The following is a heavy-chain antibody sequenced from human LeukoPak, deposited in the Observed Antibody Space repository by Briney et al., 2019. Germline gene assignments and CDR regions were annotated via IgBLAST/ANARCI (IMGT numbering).Heavy chain of an antibody. J-gene: IGHJ6*03. V-gene: IGHV3-48*04. CDR2: ISSSSSTI. CDR3: AREGVSSWYLLASYYYYYYMDV. CDR1: GFTFSSYS. D-gene: IGHD6-13*01. Sequence: PGGSLRLSCAASGFTFSSYSMNWVRQAPGKGLEWVSYISSSSSTIYYADSVKGRFTISRDNAKNSLYLQMNSLRAEDTAVYYCAREGVSSWYLLASYYYYYYMDVWGKGTTVTISS.